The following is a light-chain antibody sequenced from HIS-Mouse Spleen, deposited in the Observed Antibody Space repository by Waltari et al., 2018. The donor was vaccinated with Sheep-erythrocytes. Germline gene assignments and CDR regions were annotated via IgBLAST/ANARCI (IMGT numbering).Light chain of an antibody. CDR2: GAS. V-gene: IGKV3-15*01. J-gene: IGKJ1*01. CDR3: QQYNNWPPWT. CDR1: QSFSSN. Sequence: EIVMTQSPATLSVSPGERATLSCRASQSFSSNLACYQQKPGQAPRLLIYGASTRATGIPARFSGSGSGTEFTLTISSMQSEDFAVYYCQQYNNWPPWTFGQGTKVEIK.